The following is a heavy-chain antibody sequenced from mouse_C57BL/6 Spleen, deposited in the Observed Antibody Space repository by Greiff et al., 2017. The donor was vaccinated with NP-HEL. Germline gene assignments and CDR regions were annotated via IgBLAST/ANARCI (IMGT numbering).Heavy chain of an antibody. CDR1: GYTFTSYW. D-gene: IGHD1-1*01. V-gene: IGHV1-50*01. Sequence: QLQQPGAELVKPGASVKLSCKASGYTFTSYWMQWVKQRPGQGPEWIGEIDPSDSYTNYNQKFKGKATLTVDTSSSTAYMQLSILTSEDSAVYYCARPYYYGSPWFAYWGQGTLVTVSA. CDR2: IDPSDSYT. CDR3: ARPYYYGSPWFAY. J-gene: IGHJ3*01.